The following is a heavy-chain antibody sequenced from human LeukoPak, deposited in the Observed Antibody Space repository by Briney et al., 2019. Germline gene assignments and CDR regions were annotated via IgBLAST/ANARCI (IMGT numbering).Heavy chain of an antibody. D-gene: IGHD3-16*01. Sequence: GGSLRLSCAASGFTPSNAWTSWGRQAPGKGRGWGGRIKSKTDGGTTDYAAPVKGRFTISGDDSKNTLYLQMNSLKTEDTAVYYCTTGGGSGLDYWGQGTLVTVSS. V-gene: IGHV3-15*01. CDR3: TTGGGSGLDY. J-gene: IGHJ4*02. CDR1: GFTPSNAW. CDR2: IKSKTDGGTT.